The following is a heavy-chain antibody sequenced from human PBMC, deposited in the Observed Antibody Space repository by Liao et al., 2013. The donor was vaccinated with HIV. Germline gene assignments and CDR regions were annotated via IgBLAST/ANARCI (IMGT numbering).Heavy chain of an antibody. V-gene: IGHV4-61*02. Sequence: QVQLQESGPGLVKPSQTLSLTCTVSGASITSGSYYWSWIRQPAGKGLEWIGRIYTSGSTNYNPSLKSRVTISVDTSKNQFSLKLSSVTAADTAVYYCARDGSSGWHKWFDPWGQGTLVTVSS. CDR2: IYTSGST. D-gene: IGHD6-19*01. J-gene: IGHJ5*02. CDR3: ARDGSSGWHKWFDP. CDR1: GASITSGSYY.